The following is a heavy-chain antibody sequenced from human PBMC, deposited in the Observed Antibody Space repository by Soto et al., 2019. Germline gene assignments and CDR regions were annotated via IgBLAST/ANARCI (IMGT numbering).Heavy chain of an antibody. Sequence: EVQLVETGGGLVQPGGSLRLSCAASGFTFSSYSMNWVRQAPGKGLEWVSYISSSSSTIYYADSVKGRFTISRDNAKNSPYLQMNTLRDEITAVYYCARDNYGGYLNGFDPWSQRTQVSVCS. D-gene: IGHD4-17*01. CDR1: GFTFSSYS. CDR2: ISSSSSTI. CDR3: ARDNYGGYLNGFDP. J-gene: IGHJ5*02. V-gene: IGHV3-48*02.